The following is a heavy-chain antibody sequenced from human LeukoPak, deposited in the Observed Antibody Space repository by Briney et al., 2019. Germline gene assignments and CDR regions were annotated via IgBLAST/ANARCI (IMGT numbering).Heavy chain of an antibody. V-gene: IGHV1-69*06. J-gene: IGHJ4*02. CDR3: ARGYFDWLFPLGY. CDR2: IIPIFGTA. CDR1: GGTFSSYA. D-gene: IGHD3-9*01. Sequence: SVKVSCKASGGTFSSYAISWVRQAPGQGLEWMGGIIPIFGTANYAQKFQGRVTITADKSTSTAYMGLSSLRSEDTAVYYCARGYFDWLFPLGYWGQGTLVTVSS.